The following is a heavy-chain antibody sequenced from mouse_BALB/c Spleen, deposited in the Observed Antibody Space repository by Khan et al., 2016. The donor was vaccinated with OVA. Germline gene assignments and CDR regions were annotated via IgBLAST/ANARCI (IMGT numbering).Heavy chain of an antibody. CDR2: IYPGSSSS. Sequence: QVQLQQPGAELVKPGTSVKLSCKASGYNFTSYWINWVKLRPGQGLEWIGDIYPGSSSSKYNEKFKSKATLTVDTSSSTAYIQLISLASEDSALYYCARRNYYGTVFFDDWGQGTTLTVSS. CDR1: GYNFTSYW. J-gene: IGHJ2*01. D-gene: IGHD1-1*01. V-gene: IGHV1-55*01. CDR3: ARRNYYGTVFFDD.